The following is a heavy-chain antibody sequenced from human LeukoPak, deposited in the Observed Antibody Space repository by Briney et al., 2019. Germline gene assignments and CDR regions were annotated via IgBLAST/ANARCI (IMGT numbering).Heavy chain of an antibody. CDR1: GFTFSSYG. CDR2: ISYDGSNK. D-gene: IGHD5-12*01. CDR3: AKTPGGYDFAYYFDY. J-gene: IGHJ4*02. Sequence: PGGSLRLSCAASGFTFSSYGMHWVRQAPGKGLEWVAVISYDGSNKYYADSVKGRFTISRDNSKNTLYLQMNSLRAEDTAVYYCAKTPGGYDFAYYFDYWGQGTLATVSS. V-gene: IGHV3-30*18.